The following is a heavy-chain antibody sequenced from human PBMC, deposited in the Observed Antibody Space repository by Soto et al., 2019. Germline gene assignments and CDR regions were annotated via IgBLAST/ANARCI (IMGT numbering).Heavy chain of an antibody. J-gene: IGHJ6*03. CDR2: ISGSGGST. Sequence: GGSLRLSCAASGFTFSSYAMNWVRQAPGKGLEWVSGISGSGGSTYYADSVKGRFTISRDNSKNTLYLQMNSLRAEDTAVYYCAKEGQGGSRSWYGNYMEVWGKGTTVTLSS. V-gene: IGHV3-23*01. CDR1: GFTFSSYA. CDR3: AKEGQGGSRSWYGNYMEV. D-gene: IGHD6-13*01.